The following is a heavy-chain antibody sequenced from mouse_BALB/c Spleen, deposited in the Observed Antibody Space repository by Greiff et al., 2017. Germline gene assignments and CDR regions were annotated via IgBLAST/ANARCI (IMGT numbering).Heavy chain of an antibody. CDR2: IRLKSNNYAT. CDR3: TRKRYDGWFAY. V-gene: IGHV6-6*02. D-gene: IGHD2-14*01. Sequence: EVKVEESGGGLVQPGGSMKLSCVASGFTFSNYWMNWVRQSPEKGLEWVAEIRLKSNNYATHYAESVKGRFTISRDDSKSSVYLQMNNLRAEDTGIYYCTRKRYDGWFAYWGQGTLVTVSA. J-gene: IGHJ3*01. CDR1: GFTFSNYW.